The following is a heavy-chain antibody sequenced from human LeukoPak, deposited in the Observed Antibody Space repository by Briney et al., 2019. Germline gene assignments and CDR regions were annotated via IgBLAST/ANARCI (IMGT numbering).Heavy chain of an antibody. J-gene: IGHJ6*03. D-gene: IGHD3-22*01. CDR1: GFTFSNYW. V-gene: IGHV3-49*04. CDR3: TRDTYYYEGYYYYMDV. Sequence: GGSLRLSCAASGFTFSNYWMHWVRQAPGKGLEWVGFIRSKAYGGTTEYTASVKGRFTISRDDSKSIAYLQMNSLKTEDAAVYYCTRDTYYYEGYYYYMDVWGKGTTVTISS. CDR2: IRSKAYGGTT.